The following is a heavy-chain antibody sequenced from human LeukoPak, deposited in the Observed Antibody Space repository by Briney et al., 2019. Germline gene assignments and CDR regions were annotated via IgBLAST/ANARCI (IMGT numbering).Heavy chain of an antibody. CDR1: GGTFSSYA. CDR3: ARVSGVKTAVGAFDI. D-gene: IGHD3-10*01. Sequence: ASVKVSCKASGGTFSSYAISWVRQAPGQGLEWMGRIIPILGIANYAQKFQGRVTITADKSTSTAYMELSSPRSEDTAVYYCARVSGVKTAVGAFDIWGQGTMVTVSS. V-gene: IGHV1-69*04. J-gene: IGHJ3*02. CDR2: IIPILGIA.